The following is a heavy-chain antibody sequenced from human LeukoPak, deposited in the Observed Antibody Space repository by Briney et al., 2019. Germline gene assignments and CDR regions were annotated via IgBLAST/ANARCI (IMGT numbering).Heavy chain of an antibody. J-gene: IGHJ4*02. D-gene: IGHD2-15*01. Sequence: GASVKVSCKASGGTFSSYAISWVRQAPGQGLEWMGRIIPILGIANYAQKFQGRVTITADKSTSTAYMELSSLGFEDTAVYYCAREMVGVAFGDYWGQGTLVTVSS. CDR2: IIPILGIA. CDR1: GGTFSSYA. V-gene: IGHV1-69*04. CDR3: AREMVGVAFGDY.